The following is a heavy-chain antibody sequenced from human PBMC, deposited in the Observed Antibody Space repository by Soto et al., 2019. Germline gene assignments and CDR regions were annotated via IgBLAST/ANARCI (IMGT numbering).Heavy chain of an antibody. J-gene: IGHJ6*02. CDR2: IYSGGST. D-gene: IGHD6-13*01. CDR3: ARDHVLSSSWSAYYYGMDV. V-gene: IGHV3-66*01. CDR1: GFTVSSNY. Sequence: EVQLVESGGGLVQPGGSLRLSCAASGFTVSSNYMSWVRQAPGKGLEWVSVIYSGGSTYYADSVKGRFTISRDNSKNTLYLQMNRLRAEDTAVYYCARDHVLSSSWSAYYYGMDVWGQGTTVTVSS.